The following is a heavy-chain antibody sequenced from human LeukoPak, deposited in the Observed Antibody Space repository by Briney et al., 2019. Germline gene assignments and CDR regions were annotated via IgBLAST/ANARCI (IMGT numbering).Heavy chain of an antibody. Sequence: GRSLRLSCAASGFTFSSYAMHWVRQAPGKGLGWVAVISYDGSNKYYADSVKGRFTISRDNSKNTLYLQMNSLRAEDTAVYYCARVPYYDFWSGYYTTPYYYYGMDVWGQGTTVTVSS. V-gene: IGHV3-30-3*01. J-gene: IGHJ6*02. CDR1: GFTFSSYA. CDR2: ISYDGSNK. D-gene: IGHD3-3*01. CDR3: ARVPYYDFWSGYYTTPYYYYGMDV.